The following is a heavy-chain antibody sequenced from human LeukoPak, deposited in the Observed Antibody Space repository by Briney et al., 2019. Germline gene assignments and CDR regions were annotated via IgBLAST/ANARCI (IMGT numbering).Heavy chain of an antibody. Sequence: QSGGSLRLSCAASGFTFSSYEMNWVRQAPGKGLEWVSYISSSSSTIYYADSVKGRFTISRDNAKNSLYLQMNSLRAEDTAVYYCARDSDQTPLSYYWYFDLWGRGTLVTVSS. J-gene: IGHJ2*01. CDR2: ISSSSSTI. V-gene: IGHV3-48*01. CDR1: GFTFSSYE. D-gene: IGHD2-2*01. CDR3: ARDSDQTPLSYYWYFDL.